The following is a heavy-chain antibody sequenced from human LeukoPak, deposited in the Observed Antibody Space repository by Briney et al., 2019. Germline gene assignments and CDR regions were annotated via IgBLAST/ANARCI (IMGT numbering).Heavy chain of an antibody. CDR2: IYYSGST. CDR3: ARDRYQPLLTGGYEEAFDI. J-gene: IGHJ3*02. V-gene: IGHV4-59*01. Sequence: PSETLSLTCTVSGASISSYYWSWIRQPPGRGLEWIGYIYYSGSTNYNPSLKSRVTISVDTSKNQFSLKLSSVAAADTAVYYCARDRYQPLLTGGYEEAFDIWGQGTMVTVSS. CDR1: GASISSYY. D-gene: IGHD1-20*01.